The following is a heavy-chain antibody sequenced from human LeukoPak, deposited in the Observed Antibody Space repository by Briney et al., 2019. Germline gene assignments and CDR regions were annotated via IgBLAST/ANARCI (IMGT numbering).Heavy chain of an antibody. CDR3: ARHAGATVAYYYYYMDV. Sequence: GGSLRLSCAASGFTFSTFAMIWVRQPPGKGLEWVSSIFPSGGEIHYADSVRGRFTISRDNSKSTLSLQMNSLRAEDTAVYYCARHAGATVAYYYYYMDVWGKGTTVTISS. J-gene: IGHJ6*03. CDR2: IFPSGGEI. D-gene: IGHD1-26*01. V-gene: IGHV3-23*01. CDR1: GFTFSTFA.